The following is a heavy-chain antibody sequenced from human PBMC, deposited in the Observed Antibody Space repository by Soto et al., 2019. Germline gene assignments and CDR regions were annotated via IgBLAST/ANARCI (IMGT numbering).Heavy chain of an antibody. CDR3: TRDFFPGVNWFDP. CDR1: GFTFGDYA. Sequence: GGSLRLSCTASGFTFGDYAMSWFRQAPGKGLEWVGFIRSKAYGGTTEYAASVKGRFTISRDDSKSIAYLQMNSLKTEDTAVYYCTRDFFPGVNWFDPWGQGTLVTVSS. J-gene: IGHJ5*02. CDR2: IRSKAYGGTT. V-gene: IGHV3-49*03. D-gene: IGHD7-27*01.